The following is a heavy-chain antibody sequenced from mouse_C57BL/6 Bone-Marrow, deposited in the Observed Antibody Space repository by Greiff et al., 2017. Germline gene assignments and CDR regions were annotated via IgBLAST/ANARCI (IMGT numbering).Heavy chain of an antibody. CDR3: TKLAAWFAY. CDR1: GFTFSSYG. J-gene: IGHJ3*01. V-gene: IGHV5-6*01. CDR2: ISSGGSYT. Sequence: EVNLVESGGDLVKPGGSLKLSCAASGFTFSSYGMSWVRQTPDKRLEWVATISSGGSYTYYPDSVKWRFTISRDNAKNTLYLQMSSLKSEDTAMYYCTKLAAWFAYWGQGTLVTVSA.